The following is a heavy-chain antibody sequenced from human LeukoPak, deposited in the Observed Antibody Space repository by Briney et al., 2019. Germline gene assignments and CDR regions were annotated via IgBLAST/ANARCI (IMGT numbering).Heavy chain of an antibody. V-gene: IGHV4-59*01. J-gene: IGHJ6*02. D-gene: IGHD6-19*01. CDR2: IYYSGST. CDR3: ARASPRYSSGWYGTHHGMDV. CDR1: GGSISSYY. Sequence: SETLSLTCTVSGGSISSYYWSWIRQPPGKGLEWIGYIYYSGSTNYNPSLKSRVTISVDTSKNQFSLKLSSVTAADTAVYYCARASPRYSSGWYGTHHGMDVWGQGTTVTVSS.